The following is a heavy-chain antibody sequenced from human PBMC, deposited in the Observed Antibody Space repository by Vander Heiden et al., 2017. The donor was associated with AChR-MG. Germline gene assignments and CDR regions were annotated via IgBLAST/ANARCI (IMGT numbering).Heavy chain of an antibody. CDR1: GFTFRSHG. V-gene: IGHV3-30*03. CDR2: VSYDGSKK. Sequence: QVRLVESGGDVVQPGRSLRLSCAASGFTFRSHGMHWVRQAPGKGLEWVAVVSYDGSKKYYADSVKGRFTISRDNSRNTLYLQINSLTAGDTAVYYCARANSGVVLPTTKFDSWGQGTLVTVSS. J-gene: IGHJ4*02. CDR3: ARANSGVVLPTTKFDS. D-gene: IGHD3-16*02.